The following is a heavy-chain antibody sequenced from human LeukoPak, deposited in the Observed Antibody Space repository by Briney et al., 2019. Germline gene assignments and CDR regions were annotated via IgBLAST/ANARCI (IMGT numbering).Heavy chain of an antibody. Sequence: KSSETLSLTCAVYGGSFSGYYWNWIRQPPGKGLEWIGEINHSGSTNYNPSLKSRVTISVDTSKNQFSLKLSSVTAADTAVYYCARHRAELRYFDWLFRDWADYFDYWGQGTLVTVSS. CDR2: INHSGST. D-gene: IGHD3-9*01. CDR3: ARHRAELRYFDWLFRDWADYFDY. V-gene: IGHV4-34*01. J-gene: IGHJ4*02. CDR1: GGSFSGYY.